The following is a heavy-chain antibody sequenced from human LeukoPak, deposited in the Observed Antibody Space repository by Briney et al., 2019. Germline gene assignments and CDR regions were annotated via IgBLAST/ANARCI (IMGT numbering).Heavy chain of an antibody. CDR1: GYTFTGYY. V-gene: IGHV1-2*02. J-gene: IGHJ4*02. Sequence: VASVKVSCKASGYTFTGYYMHWVRQSPGQGREWMGWINPNSGGTNYAQKFQGRVTMTRDTSVTTAYMEVSSLRSDDTAVFYCARASGYSSGYYIDYWGQGTLVTVSS. CDR2: INPNSGGT. D-gene: IGHD6-25*01. CDR3: ARASGYSSGYYIDY.